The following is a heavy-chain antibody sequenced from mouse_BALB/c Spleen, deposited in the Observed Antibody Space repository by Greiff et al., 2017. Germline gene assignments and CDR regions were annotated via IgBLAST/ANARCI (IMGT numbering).Heavy chain of an antibody. CDR1: GFTFSDYY. V-gene: IGHV5-4*02. CDR3: ARAYEDYAMDY. J-gene: IGHJ4*01. Sequence: EVKLVESGGGLVKPGGSLKLSCAASGFTFSDYYMYWVRQTPEKRLEWVATISDGGSYTYYPDSVKGRFTISRDNAKNNLYLQMSSLKSEDTAMYYCARAYEDYAMDYWGQGTSVTVSS. D-gene: IGHD2-3*01. CDR2: ISDGGSYT.